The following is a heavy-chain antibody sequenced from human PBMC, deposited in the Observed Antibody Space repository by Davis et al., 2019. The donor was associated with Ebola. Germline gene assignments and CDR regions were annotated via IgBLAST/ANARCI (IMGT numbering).Heavy chain of an antibody. J-gene: IGHJ6*03. V-gene: IGHV3-30-3*01. CDR1: GFTFSAYA. D-gene: IGHD6-13*01. CDR2: ISFDGRET. CDR3: AKTARAAGRMIEETRVYKFYYMDV. Sequence: PGGSLRLSCAASGFTFSAYAMHWVRQAPGKGLQWVAVISFDGRETEYADSVKGRFTISRDNSKKTLYLQMSSLRPEDTAVYYCAKTARAAGRMIEETRVYKFYYMDVWGKGTTVTVSS.